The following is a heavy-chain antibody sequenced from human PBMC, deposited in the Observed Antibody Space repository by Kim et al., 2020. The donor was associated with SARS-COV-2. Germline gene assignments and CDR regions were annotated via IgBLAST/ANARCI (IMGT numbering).Heavy chain of an antibody. Sequence: NPSLRSRVTISKDTAKSPFSLKLSTATAAATAVYYCAREGRGGYGFFDYWGQGTLVTVSS. V-gene: IGHV4-30-2*05. J-gene: IGHJ4*02. D-gene: IGHD5-12*01. CDR3: AREGRGGYGFFDY.